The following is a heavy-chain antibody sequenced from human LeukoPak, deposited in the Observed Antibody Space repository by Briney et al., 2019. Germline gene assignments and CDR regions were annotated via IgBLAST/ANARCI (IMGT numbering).Heavy chain of an antibody. CDR1: GYSFTGYY. J-gene: IGHJ4*02. D-gene: IGHD3-10*01. CDR2: INPNSGGT. V-gene: IGHV1-2*02. Sequence: GASVKVSCKASGYSFTGYYLHWVRQAPGQGLEWMGWINPNSGGTNYAQKFQGGVTMTRDTSIRTAYMELSSLRSDDTAVYYCAGDTIWFGADWGQGTLVTVSS. CDR3: AGDTIWFGAD.